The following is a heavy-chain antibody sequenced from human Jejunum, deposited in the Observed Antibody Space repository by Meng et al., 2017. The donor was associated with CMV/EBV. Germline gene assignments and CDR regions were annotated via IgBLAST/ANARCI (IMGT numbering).Heavy chain of an antibody. V-gene: IGHV3-30*04. J-gene: IGHJ6*02. CDR1: FGSYA. D-gene: IGHD6-6*01. Sequence: FGSYAMYWVRQAPGKGLEWVAVISYGGSDKYYADSVKGRFTISRDISKNTLYLQMSSLRAEDTAVYFCARARIPSRPIRDYYGMDVWGQGTTVTVSS. CDR3: ARARIPSRPIRDYYGMDV. CDR2: ISYGGSDK.